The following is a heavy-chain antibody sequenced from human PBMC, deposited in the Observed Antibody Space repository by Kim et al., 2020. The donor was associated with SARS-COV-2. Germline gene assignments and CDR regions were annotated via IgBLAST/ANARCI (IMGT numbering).Heavy chain of an antibody. V-gene: IGHV3-33*01. CDR1: GFTFSSYG. CDR3: ARESTRLRWQLRVRHDAFDI. D-gene: IGHD4-17*01. Sequence: GGSLRLSCAASGFTFSSYGMHWVRQAPGKGLEWVAVIWYDGSNKYYADSVKGRFTISRDNSKNTLYLQMNSLRAEDTAVYYCARESTRLRWQLRVRHDAFDIWGQGTMVTVSS. CDR2: IWYDGSNK. J-gene: IGHJ3*02.